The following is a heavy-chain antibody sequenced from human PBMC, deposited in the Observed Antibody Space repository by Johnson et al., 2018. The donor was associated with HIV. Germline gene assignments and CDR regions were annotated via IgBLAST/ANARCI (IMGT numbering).Heavy chain of an antibody. V-gene: IGHV3-30-3*01. CDR1: GFTFSSYA. J-gene: IGHJ3*02. D-gene: IGHD4-11*01. Sequence: QVQLVESGGGLVQPGGSLRPSCAASGFTFSSYAMHWVRQAPGKGLEWVAVISYDGSNKYYADSVKGRFTISRDNSKNTLYLQMNSLRAEDTAVYYCAREDYTDAFDILGQGTMVTVSS. CDR3: AREDYTDAFDI. CDR2: ISYDGSNK.